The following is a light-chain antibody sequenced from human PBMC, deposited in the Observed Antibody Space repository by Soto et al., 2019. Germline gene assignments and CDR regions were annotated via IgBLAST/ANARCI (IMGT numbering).Light chain of an antibody. Sequence: IQMTQSPSSLSASLGDRVIITCRASQSISNHLNWYQQKPGKAPKLLIYAASSLQSGVPSRFSGSGSGTDFTLTISSLQPEDFATYYCLQDYNYPRTFGQGTKVDIK. CDR1: QSISNH. V-gene: IGKV1-6*01. CDR3: LQDYNYPRT. CDR2: AAS. J-gene: IGKJ1*01.